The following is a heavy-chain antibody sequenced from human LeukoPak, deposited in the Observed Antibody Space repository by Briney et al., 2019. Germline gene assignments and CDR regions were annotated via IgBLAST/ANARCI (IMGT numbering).Heavy chain of an antibody. CDR3: AGVVASNWFDP. D-gene: IGHD2-21*01. V-gene: IGHV1-18*01. CDR1: GCTFTSYG. J-gene: IGHJ5*02. Sequence: GASVKVSCKASGCTFTSYGISWVRQAPGQGLEWMGWISAYNGNTNYAQKLQGRVTMTTDTSTSTAYMELRSLRSDDTAVYYCAGVVASNWFDPWGQGTLVTVSS. CDR2: ISAYNGNT.